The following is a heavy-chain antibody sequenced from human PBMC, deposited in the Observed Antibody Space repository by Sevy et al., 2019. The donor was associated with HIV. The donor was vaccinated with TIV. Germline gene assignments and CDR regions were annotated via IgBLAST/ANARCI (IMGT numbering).Heavy chain of an antibody. Sequence: GGSLRLSCAASGFTFSSYGMHWVRQAPGKGLEWVAVISYDGSNKHYADSVKGRFTISRDNSKNTLYLQMNSLRAEDTAVYYCAKGIYDFWSGSYFDYWGQGTLVTVSS. CDR3: AKGIYDFWSGSYFDY. D-gene: IGHD3-3*01. CDR1: GFTFSSYG. CDR2: ISYDGSNK. V-gene: IGHV3-30*18. J-gene: IGHJ4*02.